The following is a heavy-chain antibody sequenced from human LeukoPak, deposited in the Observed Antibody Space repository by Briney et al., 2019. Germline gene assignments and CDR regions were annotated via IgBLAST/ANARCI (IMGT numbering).Heavy chain of an antibody. CDR1: GYTFTSYG. J-gene: IGHJ5*02. D-gene: IGHD2-2*01. CDR3: ARDLYRASLAVSWFDP. Sequence: ASVKVSCKASGYTFTSYGISWVRQAPGQGLEWMGWIIDYNGTTNYAQKLQGRVTITTDASTSTAYMELRSLRSDDKAVYYCARDLYRASLAVSWFDPWGQGTLVTVSS. V-gene: IGHV1-18*01. CDR2: IIDYNGTT.